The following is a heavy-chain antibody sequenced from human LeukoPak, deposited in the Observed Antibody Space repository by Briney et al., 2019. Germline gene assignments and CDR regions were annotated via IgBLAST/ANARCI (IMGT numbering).Heavy chain of an antibody. CDR1: GFTFSSYE. CDR3: AREVSNCGGDCYTGSLTLYYYYYYMDV. D-gene: IGHD2-21*02. Sequence: GGSLRLSCAASGFTFSSYEMNWVRQAPGKGLEWVSYISSSGSTIYYADSVKGRFTISRDNAKNSLYLQMNSLRAEDTAVYYCAREVSNCGGDCYTGSLTLYYYYYYMDVWGKGTTVTVSS. V-gene: IGHV3-48*03. CDR2: ISSSGSTI. J-gene: IGHJ6*03.